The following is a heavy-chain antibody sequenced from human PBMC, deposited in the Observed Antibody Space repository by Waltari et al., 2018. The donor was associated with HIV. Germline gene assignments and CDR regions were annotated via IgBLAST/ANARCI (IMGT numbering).Heavy chain of an antibody. J-gene: IGHJ4*02. CDR3: ARGGTIFGVAGLDC. V-gene: IGHV4-59*02. Sequence: QVQLQESGPGLVKPSATLSLICNVSGGSVSSYHWSWMRQTPGKGLEWIGNIFHTGSSNLNPSLQGRVTIFIDTSKNQFFLRLISVTAADTALYYCARGGTIFGVAGLDCWGPGTMVTVSS. CDR2: IFHTGSS. D-gene: IGHD3-3*01. CDR1: GGSVSSYH.